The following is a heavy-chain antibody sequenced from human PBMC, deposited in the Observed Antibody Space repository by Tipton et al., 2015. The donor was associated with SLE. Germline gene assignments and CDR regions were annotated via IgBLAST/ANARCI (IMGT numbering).Heavy chain of an antibody. Sequence: SLRLSCVVSGFSLSDYYMSWIRQAPGKGLEWLSQISSGGSTIIDADSVKGRFTISRDNAKNSLYLQMNSLSAEDTAVYYCARDPEHPGLGGYYYYYYGMDVWGQGTTVTVSS. V-gene: IGHV3-11*04. CDR3: ARDPEHPGLGGYYYYYYGMDV. CDR2: ISSGGSTI. J-gene: IGHJ6*02. CDR1: GFSLSDYY. D-gene: IGHD1-14*01.